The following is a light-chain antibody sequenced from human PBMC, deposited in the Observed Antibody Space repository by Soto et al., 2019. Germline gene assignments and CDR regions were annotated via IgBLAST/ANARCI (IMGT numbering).Light chain of an antibody. J-gene: IGKJ3*01. CDR1: QSVSSY. CDR3: QQRSNWLFT. Sequence: EIVLTQSPATLSLSPGERATLSCTASQSVSSYLAWYQQKPGQAPRLLIYDASNSATGIPARFSGSGSGTDFTLTISSLEPEDFAVYYCQQRSNWLFTFGPGTKVDIK. V-gene: IGKV3-11*01. CDR2: DAS.